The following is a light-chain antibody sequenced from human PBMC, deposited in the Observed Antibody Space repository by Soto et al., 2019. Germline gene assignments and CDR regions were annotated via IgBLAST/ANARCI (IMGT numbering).Light chain of an antibody. CDR1: SSDVGGYNY. Sequence: QPVLTQPAAVSGSPGQSMTISCTGTSSDVGGYNYVSWYQQHPGKAPKLMIYDVSNRPSGVSNRFSGSKSGNTASLTISGLQAEDEAGYYCSSYTSSSTYVFGTGTKVTVL. CDR3: SSYTSSSTYV. CDR2: DVS. J-gene: IGLJ1*01. V-gene: IGLV2-14*01.